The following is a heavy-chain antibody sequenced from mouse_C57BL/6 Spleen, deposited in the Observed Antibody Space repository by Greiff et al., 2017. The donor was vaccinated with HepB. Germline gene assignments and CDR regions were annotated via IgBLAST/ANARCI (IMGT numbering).Heavy chain of an antibody. J-gene: IGHJ2*01. CDR3: ARWGYGKKEDYFDY. V-gene: IGHV1-53*01. CDR1: GYTFTSYW. CDR2: INPSNGGT. D-gene: IGHD2-1*01. Sequence: VKLQQPGTELVKPGASVKLSCKASGYTFTSYWMHWVKQRPGQGLEWIGNINPSNGGTNYNEKFKSKATLTVDKSSSTAYMQLSSLTSEDSAVYYCARWGYGKKEDYFDYWGQGTTLTVSS.